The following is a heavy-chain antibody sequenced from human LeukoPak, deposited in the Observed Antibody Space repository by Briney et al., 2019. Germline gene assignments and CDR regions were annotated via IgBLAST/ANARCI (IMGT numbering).Heavy chain of an antibody. J-gene: IGHJ4*02. V-gene: IGHV4-59*01. CDR2: VYYSGST. CDR3: ARVTGTTGGLTLYYFDY. D-gene: IGHD1-7*01. Sequence: KPSETLSLTCTVSGGSISTYYWSWIRQPPGKGLEWIGYVYYSGSTNYKPSLKSRVTISVDTSKNQFSLRLRSVTAADTAVYYCARVTGTTGGLTLYYFDYWGQGTLVTVSP. CDR1: GGSISTYY.